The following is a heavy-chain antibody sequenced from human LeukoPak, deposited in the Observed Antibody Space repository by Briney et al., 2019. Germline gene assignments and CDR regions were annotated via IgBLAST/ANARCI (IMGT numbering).Heavy chain of an antibody. Sequence: SETLSLTCAVSGGSISSGGYSWSWIRQPPGKGLEWIGYIYHSGSTYYNPSLKSRVTISVDRSKNQFSLKLSSVTAADTAVYYCASIDGSNGRRDYWGQGTLVTVSS. V-gene: IGHV4-30-2*01. CDR1: GGSISSGGYS. D-gene: IGHD5-24*01. CDR2: IYHSGST. J-gene: IGHJ4*02. CDR3: ASIDGSNGRRDY.